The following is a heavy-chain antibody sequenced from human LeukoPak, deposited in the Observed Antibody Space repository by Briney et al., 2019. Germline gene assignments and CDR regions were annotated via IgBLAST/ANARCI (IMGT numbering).Heavy chain of an antibody. D-gene: IGHD2-8*01. CDR3: AKDGLYCAYGVCYLNY. V-gene: IGHV3-23*01. CDR1: GFIFSSFA. Sequence: GGSLRLSCAASGFIFSSFAMTWVRQAPGKGLEWVSSISANDNRVYFADSVKGRFTISRDNSKNTVCLQMNSLRAEDTAVYYCAKDGLYCAYGVCYLNYWGQGTLSPSPQ. J-gene: IGHJ4*02. CDR2: ISANDNRV.